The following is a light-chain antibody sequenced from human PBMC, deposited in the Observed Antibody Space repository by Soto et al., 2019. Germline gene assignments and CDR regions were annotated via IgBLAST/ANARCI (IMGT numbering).Light chain of an antibody. CDR1: ESISSW. CDR3: QQYNDNWT. J-gene: IGKJ1*01. Sequence: DIQMTQSPSTLSASVGDRVTITCRASESISSWLVWYQQKPGQAPKLLIYKASTLQSGVPSRFSGSRYGTELTLAIRSLKPDDSATYSCQQYNDNWTFGQGTKVEIK. CDR2: KAS. V-gene: IGKV1-5*03.